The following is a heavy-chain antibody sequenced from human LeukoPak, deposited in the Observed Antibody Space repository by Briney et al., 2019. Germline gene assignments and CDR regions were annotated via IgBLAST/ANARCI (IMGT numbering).Heavy chain of an antibody. D-gene: IGHD2-15*01. V-gene: IGHV1-58*01. CDR1: GFTFLKSA. CDR3: VADVVSAVGVLAS. Sequence: ASVKVSCKDSGFTFLKSAVQWVRQTRGQRLEWIGWILVGSGNTNYAQKFSERVTITRDMSTSTAYMELSSLRSEDTAVYYCVADVVSAVGVLASWGQGTLVTVSS. CDR2: ILVGSGNT. J-gene: IGHJ5*02.